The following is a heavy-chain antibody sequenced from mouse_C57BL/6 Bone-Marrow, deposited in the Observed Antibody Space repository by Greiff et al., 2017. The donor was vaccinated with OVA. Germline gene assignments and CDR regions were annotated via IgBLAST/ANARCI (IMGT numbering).Heavy chain of an antibody. CDR2: ISSGGDYI. J-gene: IGHJ2*01. V-gene: IGHV5-9-1*02. CDR1: GFTFSSYA. D-gene: IGHD1-1*01. Sequence: EVKLVESGEGLVKPGGSLKLSCAASGFTFSSYAMSWVRQTPEKRLEWVAYISSGGDYIYYADTVKGRFTISRDNARNTLYLQMSSLKSEDTAMYYCTREAVVASGDYFDYWGQGTTLTVSS. CDR3: TREAVVASGDYFDY.